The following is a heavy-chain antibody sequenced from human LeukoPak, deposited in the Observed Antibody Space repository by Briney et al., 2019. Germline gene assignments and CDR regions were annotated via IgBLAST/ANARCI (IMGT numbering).Heavy chain of an antibody. V-gene: IGHV4-31*03. CDR2: IYYSGST. J-gene: IGHJ3*02. D-gene: IGHD3-16*02. CDR3: AREPSLTGELSLSAFDI. CDR1: GGSISSGDYY. Sequence: PSETLSLTCTVSGGSISSGDYYWSWIRQHPGKGLEWIGYIYYSGSTYYNPSLKSRVTISVDTSKNQFSLKLSSVTAADTAVYYCAREPSLTGELSLSAFDIWGQGTMVTVSS.